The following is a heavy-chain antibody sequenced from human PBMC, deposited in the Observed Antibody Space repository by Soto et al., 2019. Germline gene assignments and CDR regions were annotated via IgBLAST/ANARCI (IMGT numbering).Heavy chain of an antibody. CDR2: INHSGST. CDR1: GFTFDGYA. CDR3: ARGLIVAAAGTRNWFDH. D-gene: IGHD6-13*01. V-gene: IGHV4-34*01. Sequence: KPGGSLRLSCAAAGFTFDGYAMHWFRQAPGKGLEWVGEINHSGSTNYNPSLKRRVTISVDTSKNQFSLKLSSVTAADTAVYYCARGLIVAAAGTRNWFDHWGQGTLVTVPS. J-gene: IGHJ5*02.